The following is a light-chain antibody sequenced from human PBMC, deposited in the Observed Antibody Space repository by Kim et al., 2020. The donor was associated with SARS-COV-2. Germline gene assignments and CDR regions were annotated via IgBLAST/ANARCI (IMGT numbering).Light chain of an antibody. CDR1: SGNIASNF. Sequence: GKPVTISCTRSSGNIASNFVQWYQQRPGSSPTIVIYEDYQRPSGVPDRFAGTIDRSANSAALTISGLKTEDEADYYCQSYDATNQVFGGGTKVTVL. CDR3: QSYDATNQV. J-gene: IGLJ3*02. CDR2: EDY. V-gene: IGLV6-57*01.